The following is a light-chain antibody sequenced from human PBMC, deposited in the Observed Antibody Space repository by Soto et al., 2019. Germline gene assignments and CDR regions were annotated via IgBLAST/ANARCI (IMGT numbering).Light chain of an antibody. CDR1: QSVSGW. CDR2: AAS. CDR3: QQYYSSWT. Sequence: DIQMTQSPSTLSASVGDRVTVTCRASQSVSGWLAWYQQKPGKAPKLLIYAASTLQSGVPSRFSGSGSGTDFTLTISCLQSEDFATYYCQQYYSSWTFGQGTKVDI. J-gene: IGKJ1*01. V-gene: IGKV1-5*01.